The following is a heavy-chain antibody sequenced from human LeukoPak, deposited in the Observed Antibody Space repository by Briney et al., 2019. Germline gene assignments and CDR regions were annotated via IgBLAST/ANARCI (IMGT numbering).Heavy chain of an antibody. Sequence: PGGSLRLSCAASGFTLSNYDMHWVRQPTGKGLEWVSAIGRHGDTYYAASVKGRFTISREYAKNSLYLQMNSLRVGDTAVYHCARVSLSTSGYDDALEIWGQGTVVTVSS. CDR1: GFTLSNYD. D-gene: IGHD5-12*01. CDR3: ARVSLSTSGYDDALEI. CDR2: IGRHGDT. J-gene: IGHJ3*02. V-gene: IGHV3-13*04.